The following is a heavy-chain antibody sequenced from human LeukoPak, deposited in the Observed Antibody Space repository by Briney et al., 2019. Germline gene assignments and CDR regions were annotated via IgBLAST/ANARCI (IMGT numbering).Heavy chain of an antibody. Sequence: PGRSLRLSCAASGFTFSNYGMHWVRQAPGKGLEWVAVIWYDGSNKYYADSVKGRFTISRDNSKIILYLQINSLRAEDTAVYYCARDASDTAMDGYFQHWGQGTLVTVSS. D-gene: IGHD5-18*01. CDR1: GFTFSNYG. J-gene: IGHJ1*01. V-gene: IGHV3-33*01. CDR3: ARDASDTAMDGYFQH. CDR2: IWYDGSNK.